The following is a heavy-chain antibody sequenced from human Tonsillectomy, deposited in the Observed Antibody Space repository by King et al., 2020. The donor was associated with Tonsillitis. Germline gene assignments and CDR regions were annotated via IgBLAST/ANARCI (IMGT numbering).Heavy chain of an antibody. CDR2: ISGSGGST. CDR1: GFTFSSYA. CDR3: AKDAPRSGAIVRGVNTRGIAY. Sequence: VQLVESGGGLVQPGGSLRLSCAASGFTFSSYAMSWVRQAPGKGLEWVSAISGSGGSTYYADSVKGRFTISRDNSKNTLYLQMNSLRAEDTAVYYCAKDAPRSGAIVRGVNTRGIAYWGQGTLVTVSS. J-gene: IGHJ4*02. V-gene: IGHV3-23*04. D-gene: IGHD3-10*01.